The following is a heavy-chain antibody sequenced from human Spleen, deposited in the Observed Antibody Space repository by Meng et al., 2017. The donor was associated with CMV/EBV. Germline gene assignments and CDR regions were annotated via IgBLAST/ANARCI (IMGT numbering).Heavy chain of an antibody. D-gene: IGHD3-10*01. CDR3: ARGDVSTYYYGSGSYRGWFDP. V-gene: IGHV4-4*07. CDR2: IYTSGST. J-gene: IGHJ5*02. CDR1: GGSISSYY. Sequence: QVRLQESGPGPVKPSEPLSLTCTASGGSISSYYWSWIRQPAGKGLEWIGRIYTSGSTNYNPSLKSRVTMSVDTSKNQFSLKLSSVTAADTAVYYCARGDVSTYYYGSGSYRGWFDPWGQGTLVTVSS.